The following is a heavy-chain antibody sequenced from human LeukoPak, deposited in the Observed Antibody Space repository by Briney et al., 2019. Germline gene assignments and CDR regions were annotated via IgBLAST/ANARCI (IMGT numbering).Heavy chain of an antibody. CDR3: AKDFITMISGPDY. J-gene: IGHJ4*02. CDR2: ISGSGDST. D-gene: IGHD3-22*01. CDR1: GFTFSSYS. V-gene: IGHV3-23*01. Sequence: PGGSLRLSCAASGFTFSSYSMNWVRQAPGKGLEWVSSISGSGDSTFYADSVKGRFSISRDNSKNTLYLQVNGLRTEDTAVYYCAKDFITMISGPDYWGQGTLVTVSS.